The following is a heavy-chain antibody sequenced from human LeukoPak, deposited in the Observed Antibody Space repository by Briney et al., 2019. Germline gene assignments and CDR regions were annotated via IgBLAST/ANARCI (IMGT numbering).Heavy chain of an antibody. CDR2: IFDSGST. Sequence: SETLFLTCTVSGGSITSGTYYWGWIRQPPGKGLEWIGSIFDSGSTYYNRSLKSRVTIDIDTPNNQFSLRLSSVTAADAAVYYCARHWKGDYGNYERPLDCWGQGTLVTVSS. J-gene: IGHJ4*02. D-gene: IGHD4-11*01. CDR1: GGSITSGTYY. CDR3: ARHWKGDYGNYERPLDC. V-gene: IGHV4-39*01.